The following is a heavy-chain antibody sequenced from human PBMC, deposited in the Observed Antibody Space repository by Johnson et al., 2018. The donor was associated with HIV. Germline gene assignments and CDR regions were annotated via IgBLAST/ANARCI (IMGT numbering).Heavy chain of an antibody. CDR3: AKDYYGSGSKHDAFDI. V-gene: IGHV3-30*02. CDR2: IRYDGSNK. Sequence: QVQLVESGGGVVQPGGSLRLSCAASGFTFSSYGMHWVRQAPGKGLEWVVFIRYDGSNKYYADSVKGRFTISRDTSKNTLYLQMNSLRAEDTAVYYCAKDYYGSGSKHDAFDIWGQGTMVTVSS. D-gene: IGHD3-10*01. CDR1: GFTFSSYG. J-gene: IGHJ3*02.